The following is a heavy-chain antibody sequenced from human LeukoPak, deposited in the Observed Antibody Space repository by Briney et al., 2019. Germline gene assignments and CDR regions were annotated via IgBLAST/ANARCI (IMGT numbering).Heavy chain of an antibody. D-gene: IGHD3-22*01. J-gene: IGHJ3*02. CDR2: INPNSGGT. V-gene: IGHV1-2*02. CDR3: ARATMIVVVDAFDI. CDR1: GYTFTGYY. Sequence: ASVNVSCKASGYTFTGYYMHWVRQAPGQGLEWMGWINPNSGGTNYAQKFHGRVIMTRDTSISTAYMELSRLRSDDTAVYYCARATMIVVVDAFDIWGQGTMVTVSS.